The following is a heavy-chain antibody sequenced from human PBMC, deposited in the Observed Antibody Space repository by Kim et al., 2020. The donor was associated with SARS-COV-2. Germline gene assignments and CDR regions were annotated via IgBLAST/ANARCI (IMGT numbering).Heavy chain of an antibody. D-gene: IGHD6-13*01. Sequence: SETLSLTCAVYGGSFSGYYWSWIRQPPGKGLEWIGEINHSGSTNYNPSLKSRVTISVDTSKNQFSLKLSSMTAADTAVYYCARVGSSSWYYFDYWGQGTL. J-gene: IGHJ4*02. V-gene: IGHV4-34*01. CDR3: ARVGSSSWYYFDY. CDR1: GGSFSGYY. CDR2: INHSGST.